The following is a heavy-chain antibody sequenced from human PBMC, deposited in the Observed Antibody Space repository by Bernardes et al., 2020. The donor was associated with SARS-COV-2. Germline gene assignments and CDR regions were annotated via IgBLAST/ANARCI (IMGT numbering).Heavy chain of an antibody. CDR2: IYTSGST. CDR3: ARTERITIFGVVISGSWFDP. CDR1: GGSISSYY. Sequence: LSLTCTVSGGSISSYYWSWIRQPAGKGLEWIGRIYTSGSTNYNPSLKSRVTMSVDTSKNQFSLKLSSVTAADTAVYYCARTERITIFGVVISGSWFDPWGQGTLVTVSS. V-gene: IGHV4-4*07. D-gene: IGHD3-3*01. J-gene: IGHJ5*02.